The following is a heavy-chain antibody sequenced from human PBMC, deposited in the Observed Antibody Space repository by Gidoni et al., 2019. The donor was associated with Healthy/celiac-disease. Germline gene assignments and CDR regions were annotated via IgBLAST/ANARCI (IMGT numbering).Heavy chain of an antibody. D-gene: IGHD1-26*01. J-gene: IGHJ6*02. CDR3: ARHSGIVYGMDV. Sequence: EVQLVQSGAEVKKPGESLRSSCKGSGYSFTSYWISWVRQMHGKGREWRGRIDPSDSYTNYSPSFQGHVTISADKSISTAYLQCSSLKASDTAMYYCARHSGIVYGMDVWGQGTTVTVSS. CDR2: IDPSDSYT. CDR1: GYSFTSYW. V-gene: IGHV5-10-1*03.